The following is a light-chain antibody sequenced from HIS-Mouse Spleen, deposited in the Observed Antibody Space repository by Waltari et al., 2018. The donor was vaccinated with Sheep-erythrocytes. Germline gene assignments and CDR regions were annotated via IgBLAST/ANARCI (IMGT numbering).Light chain of an antibody. J-gene: IGLJ2*01. V-gene: IGLV3-10*01. CDR1: ALPKKY. CDR2: EDS. CDR3: YSTGSSGNHSV. Sequence: SYELTQPPSVSVSPGQTARITCSGDALPKKYAYWYQHKSGQAPVLVIYEDSKRPSGIPERFSSSSSGTMATLTISGAQVEDEADYYCYSTGSSGNHSVFGGGTKLTVL.